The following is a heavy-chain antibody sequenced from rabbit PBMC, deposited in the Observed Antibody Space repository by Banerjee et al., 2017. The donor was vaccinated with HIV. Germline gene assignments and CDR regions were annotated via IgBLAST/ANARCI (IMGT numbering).Heavy chain of an antibody. D-gene: IGHD7-1*01. Sequence: QEQLEESGGDLVKPGASLTLTCTASGFSFSSGYDMCWVRQAPGKGLEWIACIYTGDGNTYYASWAKGRFTISKTSSTTVTLQMTSLTAADTATYFCARDLYLGYGDYFNLWGPGTLVTVS. J-gene: IGHJ4*01. V-gene: IGHV1S45*01. CDR2: IYTGDGNT. CDR3: ARDLYLGYGDYFNL. CDR1: GFSFSSGYD.